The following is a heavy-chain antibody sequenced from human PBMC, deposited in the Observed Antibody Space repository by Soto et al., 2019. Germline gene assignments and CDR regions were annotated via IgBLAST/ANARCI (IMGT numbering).Heavy chain of an antibody. V-gene: IGHV4-4*07. D-gene: IGHD6-13*01. J-gene: IGHJ5*02. CDR1: GGSISTYY. Sequence: PSETLSLTCTVSGGSISTYYWSWIRQPAGKGLEWIGRIYTSGSTNYNPSLKRRVTMSVDTSKNKFSLKLTSVHAADTAVYYCARDLITYVSSSWPLFDPSGQGTMVTVYS. CDR3: ARDLITYVSSSWPLFDP. CDR2: IYTSGST.